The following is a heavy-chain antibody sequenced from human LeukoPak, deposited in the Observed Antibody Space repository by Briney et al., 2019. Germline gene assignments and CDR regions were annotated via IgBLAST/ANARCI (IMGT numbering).Heavy chain of an antibody. Sequence: PSETLSLTCSVSGGSINNYYWSWIRQPAGKGLEWIGRIYSSGSTNSNPSLKSRVTMSVDTSKNQFSLKLSPVTAADTAVYFCARGYGLGSPYYFDYWGQGTLVTVSS. J-gene: IGHJ4*02. CDR2: IYSSGST. V-gene: IGHV4-4*07. CDR3: ARGYGLGSPYYFDY. CDR1: GGSINNYY. D-gene: IGHD3/OR15-3a*01.